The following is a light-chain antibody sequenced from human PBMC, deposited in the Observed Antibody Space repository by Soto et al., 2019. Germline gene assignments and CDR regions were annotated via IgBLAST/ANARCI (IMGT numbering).Light chain of an antibody. J-gene: IGKJ3*01. CDR2: AAS. CDR3: QQSYSTPVT. Sequence: DNQMTQSPSSLSASVGDRVTITCRASQSISSYLNWYQQKPGKAPNLLIFAASSLQSGVPSRFSGSGSGTDFTLTISSLQHEDFATYYCQQSYSTPVTFGPGTKVDIK. CDR1: QSISSY. V-gene: IGKV1-39*01.